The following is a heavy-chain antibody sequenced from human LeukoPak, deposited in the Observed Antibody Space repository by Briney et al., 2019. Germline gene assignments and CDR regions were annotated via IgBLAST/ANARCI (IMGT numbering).Heavy chain of an antibody. CDR2: KKQDGSEK. J-gene: IGHJ6*03. CDR3: ARDNVFSSSSPYYMDV. CDR1: GFTFSSFW. V-gene: IGHV3-7*01. Sequence: GGSLRLSCAASGFTFSSFWMSWVRQAPGKGLEWLANKKQDGSEKYYVDSVKGRFTISRDNAKNSLYLQMNSLRAEDTAVYYCARDNVFSSSSPYYMDVWGKGTTVTVSS. D-gene: IGHD6-6*01.